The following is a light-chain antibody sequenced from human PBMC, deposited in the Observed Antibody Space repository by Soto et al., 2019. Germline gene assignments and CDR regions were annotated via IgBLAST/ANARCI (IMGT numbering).Light chain of an antibody. CDR1: SSDVGNYNL. CDR3: CSYAHSNTYV. J-gene: IGLJ1*01. V-gene: IGLV2-23*02. Sequence: QSVLTQPASVSGSPGRSITISCTGTSSDVGNYNLVSWYQHHAGKAPKLMIFEVSKRPSGVSNRFSGSKSGNTASLTISGLQAEDEADYYCCSYAHSNTYVFGTGTKVTVL. CDR2: EVS.